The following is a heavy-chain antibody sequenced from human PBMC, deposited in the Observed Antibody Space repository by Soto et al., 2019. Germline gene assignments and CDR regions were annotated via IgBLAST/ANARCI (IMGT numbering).Heavy chain of an antibody. CDR1: GFTFSTYV. V-gene: IGHV3-30-3*01. CDR2: ISYDGSNK. Sequence: GGSLRLSCAASGFTFSTYVMHWVRQAPGKGLEWVALISYDGSNKYYADSVEGRFTISRDNSKNTLYLQMNSLRAEDTAVYYCARDPPTSWYPRFDYWGQGTLVTVSS. CDR3: ARDPPTSWYPRFDY. J-gene: IGHJ4*02. D-gene: IGHD6-13*01.